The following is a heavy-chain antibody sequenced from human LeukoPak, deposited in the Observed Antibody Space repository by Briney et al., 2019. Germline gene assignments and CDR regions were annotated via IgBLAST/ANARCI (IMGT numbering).Heavy chain of an antibody. V-gene: IGHV3-49*04. D-gene: IGHD4-23*01. J-gene: IGHJ4*02. CDR1: GFTFGDYA. CDR3: TRAPYGGNSLATY. CDR2: IRSKAYGATT. Sequence: PGGSLRLSCTASGFTFGDYAMSWVRQAPGKGLEWVGFIRSKAYGATTEYAASVKGRFTISRDDSKSIAYLQMNSLKTEDTAVYYCTRAPYGGNSLATYWGQGTLATVSS.